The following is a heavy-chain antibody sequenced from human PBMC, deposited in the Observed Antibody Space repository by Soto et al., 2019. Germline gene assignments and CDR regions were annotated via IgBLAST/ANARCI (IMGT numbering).Heavy chain of an antibody. D-gene: IGHD1-7*01. CDR2: IYRTGST. CDR1: GGSFTSNNW. CDR3: ASRDPGTSVDY. J-gene: IGHJ4*02. V-gene: IGHV4-4*02. Sequence: SETLSLTCAVSGGSFTSNNWWTWVRQPPGQGLEWIGEIYRTGSTNYNPSLKSRVTISLDKSENQFSLKVASLTAADTAVYYCASRDPGTSVDYWGRGTLVTVSS.